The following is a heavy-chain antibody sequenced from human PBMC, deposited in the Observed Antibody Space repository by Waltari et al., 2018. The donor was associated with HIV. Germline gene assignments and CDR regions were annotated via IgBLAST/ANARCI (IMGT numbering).Heavy chain of an antibody. V-gene: IGHV3-74*01. D-gene: IGHD3-10*01. CDR1: GFTFSSYW. Sequence: EVQLVESGGGLVQLGGSLRLSFAASGFTFSSYWMHWVRQAPGKGLVWVSRITSDGSSTSYADSVKGRFTISRDNAKNTLYLQMNSLRAEDTAVYYCARESEGYYASGTGNWFDPWGQGTLVTVSS. CDR3: ARESEGYYASGTGNWFDP. J-gene: IGHJ5*02. CDR2: ITSDGSST.